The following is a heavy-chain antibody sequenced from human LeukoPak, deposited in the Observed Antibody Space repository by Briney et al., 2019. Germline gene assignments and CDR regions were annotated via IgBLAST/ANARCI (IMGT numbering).Heavy chain of an antibody. Sequence: PGRSLRLSCAASGFTFSSYAMHWVRQAPGKGLEWVAVISYDGSNKYYADSVKGRFTISRDNSKNTLYLQMNSLRAEDTAVYYCARGIGDYYYYGMDVWGKGTTVTVSS. V-gene: IGHV3-30*04. CDR1: GFTFSSYA. D-gene: IGHD3-10*01. CDR3: ARGIGDYYYYGMDV. CDR2: ISYDGSNK. J-gene: IGHJ6*04.